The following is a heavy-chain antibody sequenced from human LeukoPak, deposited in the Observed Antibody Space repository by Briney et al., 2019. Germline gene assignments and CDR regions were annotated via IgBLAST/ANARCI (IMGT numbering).Heavy chain of an antibody. Sequence: GRFLRLSCGASGFTFDDYAMDWVRQAPGKGLEWVSVISCNSGSTAYADSVKGRFTISRDNAKNSLYLQMNNLRAEDMALYYCAEDFNYGDYGNGAFGIWGQGTMVTVSS. J-gene: IGHJ3*02. CDR3: AEDFNYGDYGNGAFGI. CDR2: ISCNSGST. V-gene: IGHV3-9*03. CDR1: GFTFDDYA. D-gene: IGHD4-17*01.